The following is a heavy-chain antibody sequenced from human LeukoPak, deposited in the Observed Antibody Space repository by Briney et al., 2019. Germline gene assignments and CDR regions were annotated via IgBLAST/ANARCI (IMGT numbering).Heavy chain of an antibody. CDR2: ISSDGSST. Sequence: QPGGSLRLSCAASGFSFSSYWMNWVRQAPGKGLVWVSRISSDGSSTNYADSVKSRFTISRDNAKNTLYLQMNSLRVEDTAVYYCARGRPHGSDYWGQGTLVTVSS. CDR1: GFSFSSYW. J-gene: IGHJ4*02. D-gene: IGHD2-15*01. CDR3: ARGRPHGSDY. V-gene: IGHV3-74*01.